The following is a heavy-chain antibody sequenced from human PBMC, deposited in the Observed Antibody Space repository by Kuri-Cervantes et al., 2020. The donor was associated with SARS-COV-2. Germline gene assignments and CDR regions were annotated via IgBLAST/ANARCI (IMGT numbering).Heavy chain of an antibody. D-gene: IGHD3-10*01. CDR1: GYSLTESS. Sequence: ASVKVSCKVSGYSLTESSLHWVRHTPGRGLEWMGGFDPEDGEAFYPQNFQGRVTLTEDTSTDTAYMQLSSLRSEDTAIYYCATLIHKHPDDTKEFYNYFDYWGQGTLVTVSS. CDR2: FDPEDGEA. V-gene: IGHV1-24*01. J-gene: IGHJ4*02. CDR3: ATLIHKHPDDTKEFYNYFDY.